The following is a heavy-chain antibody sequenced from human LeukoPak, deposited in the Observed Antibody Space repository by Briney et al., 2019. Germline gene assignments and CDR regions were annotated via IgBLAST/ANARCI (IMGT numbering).Heavy chain of an antibody. CDR3: AGDVDTAMLDAFDI. CDR1: GGSINTYY. J-gene: IGHJ3*02. Sequence: SETLSLTCTVSGGSINTYYWSWVRQPPGKGLEWIASIYYSGSTDYNPSLKSRVAISIDTSKNQFSLKPSSVTAADTALYYCAGDVDTAMLDAFDIWGQGTMVTVSS. CDR2: IYYSGST. D-gene: IGHD5-18*01. V-gene: IGHV4-59*01.